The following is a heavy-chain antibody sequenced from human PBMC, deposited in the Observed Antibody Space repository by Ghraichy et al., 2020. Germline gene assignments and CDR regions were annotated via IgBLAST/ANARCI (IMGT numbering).Heavy chain of an antibody. V-gene: IGHV3-23*01. CDR1: GFTFSSYA. D-gene: IGHD4-23*01. Sequence: LSLTCAASGFTFSSYAMSWVRQAPGKGLEWVSAISGSGGSTYYADSVKGRFTISRDNSKNTLYLQMNSLRAEDTAVYYCAKISVAFDIRAAFDIWGQGTMVTVSS. J-gene: IGHJ3*02. CDR3: AKISVAFDIRAAFDI. CDR2: ISGSGGST.